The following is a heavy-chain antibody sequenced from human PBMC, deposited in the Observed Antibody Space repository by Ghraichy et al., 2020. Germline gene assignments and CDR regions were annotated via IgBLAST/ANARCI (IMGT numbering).Heavy chain of an antibody. CDR2: ISGSGDTI. D-gene: IGHD3-22*01. CDR3: AKVKGLDGYPGPTFDY. V-gene: IGHV3-23*01. CDR1: GFTFSNYA. J-gene: IGHJ4*02. Sequence: GALRLSCAASGFTFSNYAMSWVRQAPGKGLEWVSPISGSGDTIYYADSVKGRFTISRDNSKNTLYLQMKSLRAEDTAVYYCAKVKGLDGYPGPTFDYWGQGTRVTVS.